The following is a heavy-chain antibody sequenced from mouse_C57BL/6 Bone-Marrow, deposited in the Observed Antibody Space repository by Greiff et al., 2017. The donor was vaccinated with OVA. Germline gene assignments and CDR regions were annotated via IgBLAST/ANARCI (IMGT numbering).Heavy chain of an antibody. CDR2: IFPGSGSN. J-gene: IGHJ4*01. V-gene: IGHV1-75*01. CDR3: ARDYYGSSYVDYAMDF. Sequence: QVQLQQSGPELVKPGASVKISCKASGYTFTDYYINWVKQRPGQGLDWLGWIFPGSGSNYYNEKFNGKATLTVDKSSSTAYILLSSLTSEDSAVYFSARDYYGSSYVDYAMDFWGQGTSVTVSS. D-gene: IGHD1-1*01. CDR1: GYTFTDYY.